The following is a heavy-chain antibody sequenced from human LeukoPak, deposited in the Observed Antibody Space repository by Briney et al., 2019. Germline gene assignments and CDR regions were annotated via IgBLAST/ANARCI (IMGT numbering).Heavy chain of an antibody. Sequence: PGGSLRLSCAASGFTFSSYAMSWVRQAPGEGLEWVSAISGSGVTTNYTGSVKGRFTISRVNSKSTMYLQMNSLRADDTAVYYCARLRSAAFDIWGQGTMVTVSS. CDR2: ISGSGVTT. CDR3: ARLRSAAFDI. CDR1: GFTFSSYA. J-gene: IGHJ3*02. V-gene: IGHV3-23*01. D-gene: IGHD4-17*01.